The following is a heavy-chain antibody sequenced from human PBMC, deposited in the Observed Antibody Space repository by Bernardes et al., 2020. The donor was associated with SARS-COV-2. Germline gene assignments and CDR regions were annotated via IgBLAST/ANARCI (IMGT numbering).Heavy chain of an antibody. Sequence: GGSLRLSCAASGFTFNNAWMSWVRQAPGKGLEWVGRIKKKSDGGTTDYAAPVKGRFTISRDDSKNTLYLQMNSLKTEDTAVYYCSSDSGFEFHWGQGTLVTVSS. D-gene: IGHD5-12*01. CDR3: SSDSGFEFH. CDR1: GFTFNNAW. V-gene: IGHV3-15*01. J-gene: IGHJ4*02. CDR2: IKKKSDGGTT.